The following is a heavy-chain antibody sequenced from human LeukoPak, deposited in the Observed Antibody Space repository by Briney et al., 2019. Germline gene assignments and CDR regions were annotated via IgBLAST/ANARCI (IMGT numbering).Heavy chain of an antibody. J-gene: IGHJ5*02. CDR2: IYYSGST. D-gene: IGHD5-24*01. CDR1: GGSISSYY. Sequence: SETLSLTCTVSGGSISSYYWSWIRQPPGKGLEWIRYIYYSGSTNYNPSLKSRVTISVDTSKNQFSLKLSSVTAADTAVYYCARHGFRGDGYNWAANWFDPWGQGTLVTVSS. V-gene: IGHV4-59*08. CDR3: ARHGFRGDGYNWAANWFDP.